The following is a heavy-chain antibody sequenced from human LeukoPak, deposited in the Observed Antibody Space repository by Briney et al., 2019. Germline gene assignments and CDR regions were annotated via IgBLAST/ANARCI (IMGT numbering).Heavy chain of an antibody. J-gene: IGHJ4*02. Sequence: GGSLRLSCAASGFTFSSYSMNWVRQAPGKGLEWVSSISSSSSYIYYADSVKGRFTISRDNAKNSLYLQMNSQRAEDTAVYYCARLSNWNYAEGSNTIDYWGQGTLVTVSS. CDR2: ISSSSSYI. CDR3: ARLSNWNYAEGSNTIDY. D-gene: IGHD1-7*01. V-gene: IGHV3-21*01. CDR1: GFTFSSYS.